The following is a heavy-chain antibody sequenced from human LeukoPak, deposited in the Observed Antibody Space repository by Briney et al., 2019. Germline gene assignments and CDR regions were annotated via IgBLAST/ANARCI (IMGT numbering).Heavy chain of an antibody. CDR2: VNRDGNEK. V-gene: IGHV3-7*03. D-gene: IGHD2/OR15-2a*01. J-gene: IGHJ3*02. Sequence: PGGSLRLSCVASGFTFNKYWMIWARQAPGKGLEWVANVNRDGNEKHYVDSVEGRFAISRDNAKNSLYLQMNSLRNEDTAVYYCVRDDGNRTGSTYYDAFDIWGQGTLVTVSS. CDR3: VRDDGNRTGSTYYDAFDI. CDR1: GFTFNKYW.